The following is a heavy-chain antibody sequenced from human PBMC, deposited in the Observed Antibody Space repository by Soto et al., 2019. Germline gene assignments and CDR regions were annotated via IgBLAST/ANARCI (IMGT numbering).Heavy chain of an antibody. Sequence: QVQLQESGPGLVRPSETLSLTCTVSGGSVNSGTYYWNWIRQPPGKGLEWLGYIFYSGNTNYQPSVKSLVTVSVDTPRNQFSLKMSSVTAADTAVYYFARTYTLMVAALGEWGQGTLVTVSS. J-gene: IGHJ1*01. V-gene: IGHV4-61*01. D-gene: IGHD3-16*01. CDR3: ARTYTLMVAALGE. CDR1: GGSVNSGTYY. CDR2: IFYSGNT.